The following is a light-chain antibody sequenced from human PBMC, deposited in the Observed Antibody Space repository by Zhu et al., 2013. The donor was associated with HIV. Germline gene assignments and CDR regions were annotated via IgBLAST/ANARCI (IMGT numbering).Light chain of an antibody. Sequence: QSALTQPASVSGSPGQSITVSCTGTSSDIGGYNYVSWYQQSPGKAPKLIIYEVTKRPSGVSNRFSGSKSGNTASLTLSGLQVEDEADYYCFSYAGSGSVIIGGGTKLTVL. CDR3: FSYAGSGSVI. CDR1: SSDIGGYNY. V-gene: IGLV2-23*02. J-gene: IGLJ2*01. CDR2: EVT.